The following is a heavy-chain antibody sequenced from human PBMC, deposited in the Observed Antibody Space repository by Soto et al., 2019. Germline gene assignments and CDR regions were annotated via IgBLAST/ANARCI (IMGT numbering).Heavy chain of an antibody. Sequence: QVQLQESGPGLVKPSGTLSLTCAVSGGSISSSNWWSWVRQPPGKGLEWIGEIYHSGSTNYNPSLKSRVTRSVDKSKTQFSLKLSSVTAADTAVYYCASHTDYGDYVSAVRFDPWGQGTLVTVSS. CDR3: ASHTDYGDYVSAVRFDP. CDR1: GGSISSSNW. D-gene: IGHD4-17*01. J-gene: IGHJ5*02. V-gene: IGHV4-4*02. CDR2: IYHSGST.